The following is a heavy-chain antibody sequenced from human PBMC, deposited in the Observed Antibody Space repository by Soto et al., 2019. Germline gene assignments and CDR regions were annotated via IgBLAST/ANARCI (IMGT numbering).Heavy chain of an antibody. CDR1: GYTFTSYG. V-gene: IGHV1-18*01. CDR2: ISAHNGNT. CDR3: ARGRYGDY. Sequence: QVHLVQSGAEVKKPGASVKVSCKASGYTFTSYGITWVRQAPGQGLEWMGWISAHNGNTDYAQRLQGRVIVTRDTPTRTAYMELRSLRSDDTSVYYYARGRYGDYWGQGALVTVSS. J-gene: IGHJ4*02. D-gene: IGHD1-26*01.